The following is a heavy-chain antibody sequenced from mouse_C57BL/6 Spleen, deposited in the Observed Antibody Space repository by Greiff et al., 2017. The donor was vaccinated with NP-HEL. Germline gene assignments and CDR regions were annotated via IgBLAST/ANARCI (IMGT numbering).Heavy chain of an antibody. CDR3: ARHYYGSSYYAMDY. D-gene: IGHD1-1*01. CDR2: IDPSDSYT. Sequence: QVQLQQPGAELVKPGASVKLSCKASGYTFTSYWMQWVKQRPGQGLEWIGEIDPSDSYTNYNPKFKGKATLTVDPSSSTAYMQLSRLTSEDSAVYYCARHYYGSSYYAMDYWGQGTSVTVSS. V-gene: IGHV1-50*01. CDR1: GYTFTSYW. J-gene: IGHJ4*01.